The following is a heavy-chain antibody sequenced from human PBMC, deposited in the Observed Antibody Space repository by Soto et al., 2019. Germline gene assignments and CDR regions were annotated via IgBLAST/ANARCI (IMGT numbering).Heavy chain of an antibody. CDR3: ARRHDILTGSDSFDV. V-gene: IGHV4-31*03. Sequence: QVQLQESGPGLVKPSQTLSLTCTLSGGSISSEGYYWTWIRKHPGKGLEWMGDSYYSGPTSYNPSLKNRFTISVNTSNNQLSLRLGAVTAADTAMYYQARRHDILTGSDSFDVWGRGTMVTVSS. D-gene: IGHD3-9*01. J-gene: IGHJ3*01. CDR2: SYYSGPT. CDR1: GGSISSEGYY.